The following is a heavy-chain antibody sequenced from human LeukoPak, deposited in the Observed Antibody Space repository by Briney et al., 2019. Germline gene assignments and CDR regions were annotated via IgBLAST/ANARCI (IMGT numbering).Heavy chain of an antibody. V-gene: IGHV4-34*01. CDR1: DGSFNVYY. D-gene: IGHD3-22*01. J-gene: IGHJ4*02. CDR3: ARDWSYSDSSGLSEF. CDR2: INHSGGT. Sequence: SETLSLTCAVYDGSFNVYYWTWIRQSPAKGLEWIGEINHSGGTMYNPSLKSRVTMSVDTSKNQFSLKVNSVTAADTAVYYCARDWSYSDSSGLSEFWGQGTLVTVSS.